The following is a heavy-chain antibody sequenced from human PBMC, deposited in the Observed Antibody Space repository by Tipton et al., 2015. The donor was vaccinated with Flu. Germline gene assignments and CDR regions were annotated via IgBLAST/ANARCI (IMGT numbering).Heavy chain of an antibody. CDR1: GFTFDDYA. V-gene: IGHV3-9*01. CDR2: ISWNRGTE. J-gene: IGHJ6*02. CDR3: TKDIRSGDYYFSGMAS. D-gene: IGHD7-27*01. Sequence: SLRLSCAASGFTFDDYAMHWVRQAPGKGLEWVSGISWNRGTEAYADSVRGRFTISRDNAKNSLYLQMTSLRPEDTALYYCTKDIRSGDYYFSGMASGAEGPQSPSP.